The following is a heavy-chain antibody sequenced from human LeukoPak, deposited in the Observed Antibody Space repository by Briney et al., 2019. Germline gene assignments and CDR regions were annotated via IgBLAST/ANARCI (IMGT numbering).Heavy chain of an antibody. D-gene: IGHD3-22*01. CDR3: ARHRGDYYDSSGSFDY. J-gene: IGHJ4*02. V-gene: IGHV4-39*01. CDR2: IYNTGST. Sequence: SETLSLTCTVSGGSISNNNYYWGWIRQPPGKGLEWIGNIYNTGSTYYDPSLKSRVTISVDTSKNQFSLKLSSVTAADTAVYYCARHRGDYYDSSGSFDYWGQGTLVTVSS. CDR1: GGSISNNNYY.